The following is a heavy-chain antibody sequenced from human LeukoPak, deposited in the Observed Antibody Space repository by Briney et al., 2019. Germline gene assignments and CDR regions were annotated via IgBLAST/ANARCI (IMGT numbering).Heavy chain of an antibody. CDR3: TKEGPLAVANLFDY. CDR1: GFTFSSYT. V-gene: IGHV3-43*02. J-gene: IGHJ4*02. D-gene: IGHD6-13*01. CDR2: ITGDGGRT. Sequence: GGSLRLSCAASGFTFSSYTMRWVRQAPGTGLEWVSSITGDGGRTYYADSVKGRFTISRDNSKNSLFLQMNSLRTDDTAFYYCTKEGPLAVANLFDYWGQGTLVTVSP.